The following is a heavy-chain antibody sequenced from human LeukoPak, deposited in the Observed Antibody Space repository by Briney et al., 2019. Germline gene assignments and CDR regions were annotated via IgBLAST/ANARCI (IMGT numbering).Heavy chain of an antibody. CDR2: ISAYNGNT. D-gene: IGHD6-13*01. J-gene: IGHJ6*02. CDR1: GYTFPSYV. CDR3: ARVGYSSSWSYYYYGMDV. Sequence: GASVNVSCKASGYTFPSYVISWVRQAPGQGLEWMGWISAYNGNTNYAQKLQGRVTMTTDTSTSTAYMELRSLRSDDTAVYYCARVGYSSSWSYYYYGMDVWGQGTTVTVSS. V-gene: IGHV1-18*01.